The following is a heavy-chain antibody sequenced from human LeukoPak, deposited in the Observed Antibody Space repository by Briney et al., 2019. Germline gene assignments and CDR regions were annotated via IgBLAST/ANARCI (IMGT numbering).Heavy chain of an antibody. Sequence: PSESPSLTCTVSGGSISSGDYYWSWIRQPPGKGLEWIGYIYYGGSTYYNPSLKRRVTISVDTSKNQFSLKLSSVTAADTAVYYCAREGGGDYYFDYWGQGTLVTDSS. CDR1: GGSISSGDYY. CDR3: AREGGGDYYFDY. V-gene: IGHV4-30-4*08. CDR2: IYYGGST. D-gene: IGHD2-21*02. J-gene: IGHJ4*02.